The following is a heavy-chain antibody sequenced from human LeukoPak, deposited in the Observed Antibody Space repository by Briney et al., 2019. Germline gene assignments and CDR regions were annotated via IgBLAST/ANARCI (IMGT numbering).Heavy chain of an antibody. CDR1: GGSISSGSYF. Sequence: SQTLSLTCTVSGGSISSGSYFWSWIRQPAGKGLEWVGRIYTSGSTNYNPSLKSRVTISVDTSKNQFSLKLSSVTAADTAVYYCASDRIEVDAFDIWGQGTMVTVSS. CDR3: ASDRIEVDAFDI. V-gene: IGHV4-61*02. J-gene: IGHJ3*02. D-gene: IGHD2-15*01. CDR2: IYTSGST.